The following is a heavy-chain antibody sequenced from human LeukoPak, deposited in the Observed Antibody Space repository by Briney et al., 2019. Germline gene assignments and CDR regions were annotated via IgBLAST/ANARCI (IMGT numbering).Heavy chain of an antibody. CDR2: ISSSSSYI. D-gene: IGHD3-10*02. CDR1: GFTFDDYG. CDR3: AELGITMIGGV. J-gene: IGHJ6*04. V-gene: IGHV3-21*01. Sequence: PGGSLRLSCAASGFTFDDYGMSWVRQAPGKGLEWVSSISSSSSYIYYADSVRGRITISRDNAKNSLYLQVNSLRAEDTAVYYCAELGITMIGGVWGKGTTVTISS.